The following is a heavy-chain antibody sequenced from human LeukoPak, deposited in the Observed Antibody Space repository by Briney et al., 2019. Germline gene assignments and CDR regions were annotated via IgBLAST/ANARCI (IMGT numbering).Heavy chain of an antibody. Sequence: ASVKVSCKASGYTFTSYYMHWVRQAPGQGLEWMGGFDPEDGETIYAQKFQGRVTMTEDTSTDTAYMELSSLRSEDTAVYYCATALGIAAAGFYFDYWGQGTLVTVSS. V-gene: IGHV1-24*01. CDR1: GYTFTSYY. D-gene: IGHD6-13*01. CDR2: FDPEDGET. CDR3: ATALGIAAAGFYFDY. J-gene: IGHJ4*02.